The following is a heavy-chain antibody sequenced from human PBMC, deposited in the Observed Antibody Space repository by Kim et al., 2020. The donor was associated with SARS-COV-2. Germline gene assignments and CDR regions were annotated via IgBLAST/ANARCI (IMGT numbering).Heavy chain of an antibody. CDR3: ARSNYYYGMDV. J-gene: IGHJ6*02. Sequence: YPDSVKGRFTISRDNSKKTLYLQMHSLRAEDTAVYYCARSNYYYGMDVWGQGTTVTVSS. V-gene: IGHV3-66*01.